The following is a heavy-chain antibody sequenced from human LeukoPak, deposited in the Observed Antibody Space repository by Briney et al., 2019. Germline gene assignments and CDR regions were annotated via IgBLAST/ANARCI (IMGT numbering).Heavy chain of an antibody. D-gene: IGHD2-15*01. V-gene: IGHV4-38-2*02. CDR2: IYHSGST. J-gene: IGHJ4*02. Sequence: SETQSLTCTVSGYSISSGYYWGWIRQPPGRGLEWIGSIYHSGSTYYNPSLKTRVTISVDTSKNQFSLKLSSVTAADTAVYYCARETDDIVVVVAAYYFDYWGQGTLVTVSS. CDR1: GYSISSGYY. CDR3: ARETDDIVVVVAAYYFDY.